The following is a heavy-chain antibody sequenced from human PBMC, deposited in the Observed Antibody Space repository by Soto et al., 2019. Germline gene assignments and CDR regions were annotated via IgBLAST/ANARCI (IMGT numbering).Heavy chain of an antibody. CDR3: ARSQLVLRPNYYAMDV. D-gene: IGHD3-3*01. V-gene: IGHV4-59*08. J-gene: IGHJ6*01. CDR1: GGSISSSY. Sequence: QVQLQESGPGLVKPSETLSLTCGASGGSISSSYWNWIRQPPGKGLEWIGYIYYSGSTHYNPSLKSRVTISVDTSKNQFSLKLNSVTAADTAVYYCARSQLVLRPNYYAMDVWGQGTTVTVSS. CDR2: IYYSGST.